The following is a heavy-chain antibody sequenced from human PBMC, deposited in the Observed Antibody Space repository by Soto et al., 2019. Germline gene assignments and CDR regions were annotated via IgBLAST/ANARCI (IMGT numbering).Heavy chain of an antibody. J-gene: IGHJ4*02. CDR3: ARENGVVVVPADIGKYYFDY. CDR2: IIPILGIA. V-gene: IGHV1-69*08. Sequence: QVQLVQSGAEVKKPGSSVKVSCKASGGTFSSYTISWVRQAPGQGLEWMGRIIPILGIANYAQKFQGRVTITADKSTSTAYRELSSLRSEDTAVYYCARENGVVVVPADIGKYYFDYWGQGTLVTVSS. CDR1: GGTFSSYT. D-gene: IGHD2-2*01.